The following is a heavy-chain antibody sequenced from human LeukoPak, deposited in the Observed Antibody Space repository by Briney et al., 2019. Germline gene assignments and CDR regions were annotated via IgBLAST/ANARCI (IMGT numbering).Heavy chain of an antibody. CDR1: SGSISSGDYY. J-gene: IGHJ4*02. Sequence: SETLSLTCTVSSGSISSGDYYWTWIRQPPGKGLEWIGYIYYSGSPYYNPSLKSRVTISVDTSKNQFSLKLSSVTAADTAVYYCARTKYSSGWYVVRSGDPFDYWGRGTLVTVSS. D-gene: IGHD6-19*01. CDR2: IYYSGSP. V-gene: IGHV4-30-4*08. CDR3: ARTKYSSGWYVVRSGDPFDY.